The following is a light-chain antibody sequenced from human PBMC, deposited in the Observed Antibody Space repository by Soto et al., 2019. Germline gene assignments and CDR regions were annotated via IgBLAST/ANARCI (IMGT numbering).Light chain of an antibody. CDR2: WAS. CDR1: QSVLYSSNNKNY. J-gene: IGKJ1*01. CDR3: QQYYDAPQN. V-gene: IGKV4-1*01. Sequence: DIVMTQSPDSLAVSLGERATINCKSSQSVLYSSNNKNYLAWYQQKPGQPPKLLIYWASTRESGVPDRFSGSGSGTDFTLTIISLQAEDGAVYYCQQYYDAPQNFGQGTKVEIK.